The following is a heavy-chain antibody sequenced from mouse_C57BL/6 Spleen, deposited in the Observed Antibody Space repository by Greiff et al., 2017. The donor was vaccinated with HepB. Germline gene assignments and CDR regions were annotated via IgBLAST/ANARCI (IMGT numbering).Heavy chain of an antibody. CDR1: GYTFTDYY. J-gene: IGHJ4*01. CDR3: ARSRDYDHAMDY. Sequence: VQLKQSGPVLVKPGASVKMSCKASGYTFTDYYMNWVKQSHGKSLEWIGVINPYNGGTSYNQKFKGKATLTVDKSSSTAYMELNSLTSEDSAVYYCARSRDYDHAMDYWGQGTSVTVSS. D-gene: IGHD2-4*01. V-gene: IGHV1-19*01. CDR2: INPYNGGT.